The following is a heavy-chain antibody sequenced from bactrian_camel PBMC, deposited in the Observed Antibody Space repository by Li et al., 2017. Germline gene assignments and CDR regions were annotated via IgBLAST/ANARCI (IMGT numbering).Heavy chain of an antibody. D-gene: IGHD4*01. J-gene: IGHJ4*01. CDR2: IGNGGGTT. V-gene: IGHV3S1*01. CDR1: RSTRSLNC. Sequence: HVQLVESGGGSVQAGGSLRLSCAASRSTRSLNCMGWFRQAPGKGLEWVSLIGNGGGTTFYADSVKGRFTISRDNSRNTLYLQLNSLKTEDTAMYCCQPYGRSYVDYNCRAGLGQGTQVTVS.